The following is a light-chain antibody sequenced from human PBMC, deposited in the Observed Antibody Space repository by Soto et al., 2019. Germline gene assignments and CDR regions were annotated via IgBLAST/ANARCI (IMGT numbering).Light chain of an antibody. V-gene: IGKV3-15*01. CDR1: QSVASN. Sequence: EIVMTQSPDSLSVSPGDGATLSCRASQSVASNVAWYQQKPGQGPRLLIHGASTRAVGVPARFSGSGSGTDFTLTINSLQSEDFAVYYCQQYHNWPPQYTFGQGTKLQIK. CDR3: QQYHNWPPQYT. J-gene: IGKJ2*01. CDR2: GAS.